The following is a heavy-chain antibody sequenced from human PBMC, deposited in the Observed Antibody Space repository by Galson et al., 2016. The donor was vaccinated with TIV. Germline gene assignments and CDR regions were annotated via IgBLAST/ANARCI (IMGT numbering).Heavy chain of an antibody. D-gene: IGHD6-19*01. V-gene: IGHV4-4*02. CDR3: TANGWYSLEH. CDR1: GGSIIGTNW. CDR2: IFHSGIT. Sequence: TLSLTCAVSGGSIIGTNWWSWVRQPPGKGLEWIGEIFHSGITNYGPSLKGRVTISVDRSKNQFSLKLSSVTAADTAVYYCTANGWYSLEHWGQGALVTVSS. J-gene: IGHJ1*01.